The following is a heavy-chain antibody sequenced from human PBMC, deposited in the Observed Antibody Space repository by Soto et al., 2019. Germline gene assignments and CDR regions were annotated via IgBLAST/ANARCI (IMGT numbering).Heavy chain of an antibody. D-gene: IGHD6-13*01. Sequence: GASVKVSCKASGYTFTSYAMHWVRQAPGQRLEWMGWINAGNGNTKYSQKFQGRVTITRDTSASTAYMELSSLRSEDTAVYYCASSPAAGVYYYYGMDVWGQGTTVTVSS. J-gene: IGHJ6*02. V-gene: IGHV1-3*01. CDR3: ASSPAAGVYYYYGMDV. CDR1: GYTFTSYA. CDR2: INAGNGNT.